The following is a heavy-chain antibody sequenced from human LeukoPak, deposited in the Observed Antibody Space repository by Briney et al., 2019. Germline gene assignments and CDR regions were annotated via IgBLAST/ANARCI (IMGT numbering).Heavy chain of an antibody. D-gene: IGHD2-15*01. V-gene: IGHV1-2*02. J-gene: IGHJ5*02. CDR1: GYTFTGYY. CDR3: AIPLGYCSRGSCYDGVNWFDP. Sequence: ASVKVSCKASGYTFTGYYMHWVRQAPGQGLEWMGWINPNSGGTNYAQKFQGRVTMTRDTSISTAYMELSRLRSDDTAVYYCAIPLGYCSRGSCYDGVNWFDPWGQGTLVTVSS. CDR2: INPNSGGT.